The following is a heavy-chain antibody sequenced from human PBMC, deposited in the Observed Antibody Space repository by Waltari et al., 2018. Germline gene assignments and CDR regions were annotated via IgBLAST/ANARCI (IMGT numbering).Heavy chain of an antibody. CDR3: ASRDDYVWGSYRHYYYGMDV. CDR2: IYYRGST. V-gene: IGHV4-39*01. D-gene: IGHD3-16*02. J-gene: IGHJ6*02. CDR1: GGSISSSSYY. Sequence: QLQLQESGPGLVKPSETLSLTCTVSGGSISSSSYYWGWIRQPPGKGLEWIGGIYYRGSTYYNPSLKMRVTISVDTSKNQFSLKLSSVTAADTAVYYCASRDDYVWGSYRHYYYGMDVWGQGTTVTVSS.